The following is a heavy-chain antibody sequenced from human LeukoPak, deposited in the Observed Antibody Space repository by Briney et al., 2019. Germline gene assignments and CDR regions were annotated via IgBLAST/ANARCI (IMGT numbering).Heavy chain of an antibody. CDR3: ARESGDILTGYPNIDY. CDR1: GYTFTSYG. D-gene: IGHD3-9*01. CDR2: ISAYNGNT. V-gene: IGHV1-18*01. Sequence: ASVKVSCKTSGYTFTSYGISWVRQAPGQGLDLMGWISAYNGNTNYAQKLQGRVTMTTDTSTSTAYMELRSLRSDDTAVYYCARESGDILTGYPNIDYWGQGTLVTVSS. J-gene: IGHJ4*02.